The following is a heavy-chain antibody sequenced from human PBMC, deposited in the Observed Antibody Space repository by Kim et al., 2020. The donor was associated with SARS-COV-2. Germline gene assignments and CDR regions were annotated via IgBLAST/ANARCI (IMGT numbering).Heavy chain of an antibody. J-gene: IGHJ4*02. Sequence: QKFQGRVTITADESTSTAYMELSSLRSEDTAVYYCASALQTTVVTPLGDYWGQGTLVTVSS. V-gene: IGHV1-69*01. CDR3: ASALQTTVVTPLGDY. D-gene: IGHD4-17*01.